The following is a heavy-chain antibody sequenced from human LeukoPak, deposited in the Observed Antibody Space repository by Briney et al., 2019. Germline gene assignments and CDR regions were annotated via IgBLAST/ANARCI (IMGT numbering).Heavy chain of an antibody. CDR2: IYYSGST. CDR3: ARDSGAYSSGWYSYWFDP. Sequence: PSETLSLTCTVSGGSISSYYWSWIRQPPGKGLEWIGYIYYSGSTNYNPSLKSRATISVDTSKNQFSLKLSSVTAADTAVYYCARDSGAYSSGWYSYWFDPWGQGTLVTVSS. CDR1: GGSISSYY. J-gene: IGHJ5*02. D-gene: IGHD6-19*01. V-gene: IGHV4-59*01.